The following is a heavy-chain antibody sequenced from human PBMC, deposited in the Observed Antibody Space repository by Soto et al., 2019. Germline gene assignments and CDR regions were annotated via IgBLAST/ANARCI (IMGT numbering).Heavy chain of an antibody. CDR1: GYTFTGYY. CDR3: AREEQTGANYYLDY. CDR2: ISPHSGGP. J-gene: IGHJ4*02. V-gene: IGHV1-2*02. Sequence: ASVKVSFKASGYTFTGYYIHWVRQAPGQGLEWMGSISPHSGGPNYAQRCQGRVTMTRDTSMTTVYMEMSGLTSDDTAVYYCAREEQTGANYYLDYWGQGTLVTVSS. D-gene: IGHD7-27*01.